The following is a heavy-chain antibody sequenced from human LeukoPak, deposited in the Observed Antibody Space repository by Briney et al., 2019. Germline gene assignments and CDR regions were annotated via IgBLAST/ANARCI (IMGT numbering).Heavy chain of an antibody. V-gene: IGHV4-59*12. J-gene: IGHJ4*02. CDR2: IYYSGST. D-gene: IGHD3-3*01. CDR3: ARRKSGTIFGVVIMRGPNFDY. Sequence: TTSETLSLTCTVSGGSISSYYWSWIRQPPGKGLEWIGYIYYSGSTNYNPSLKSRVTISVDTSKNQFSLKLSSVTAADTAVYYCARRKSGTIFGVVIMRGPNFDYWGQGTLVTVSS. CDR1: GGSISSYY.